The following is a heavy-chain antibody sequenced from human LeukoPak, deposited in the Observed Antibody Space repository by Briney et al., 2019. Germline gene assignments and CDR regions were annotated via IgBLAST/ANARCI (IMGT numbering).Heavy chain of an antibody. CDR3: AKDSYQWLASYRLDS. CDR2: IGYDGNDE. J-gene: IGHJ4*02. V-gene: IGHV3-30*18. Sequence: GGSLRLSCAVSGFTFSSNGMHWVRPAPGKGLEWVAVIGYDGNDEYYADSVRGRFTISRDNSKNTLYLQMNSLRAEDTAVYYCAKDSYQWLASYRLDSWGQGTLVTVSS. D-gene: IGHD6-19*01. CDR1: GFTFSSNG.